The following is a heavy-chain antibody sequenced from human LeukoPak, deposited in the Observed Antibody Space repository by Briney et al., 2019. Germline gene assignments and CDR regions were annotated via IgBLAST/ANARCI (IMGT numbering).Heavy chain of an antibody. V-gene: IGHV3-21*01. CDR2: ISSSSSYI. Sequence: PGGSLRLSCAASGFTFSSYSMNWVRQAPGKGLEGVSSISSSSSYIYYADSVKGRFTISRDNAKNSLYLQMNSLRAEDTAVYYCARDQAMVSSYYYYGMDVWGQGTTVTVSS. J-gene: IGHJ6*02. CDR3: ARDQAMVSSYYYYGMDV. CDR1: GFTFSSYS. D-gene: IGHD5-18*01.